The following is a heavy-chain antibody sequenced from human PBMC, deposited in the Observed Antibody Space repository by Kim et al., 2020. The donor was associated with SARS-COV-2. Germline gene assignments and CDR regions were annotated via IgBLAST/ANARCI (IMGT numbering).Heavy chain of an antibody. CDR3: ARGDEGDAFDI. V-gene: IGHV4-34*01. Sequence: SETLSLTCAVYGGSFSGYYWSWIRQPPGKGLEWIGEINHSGSTSYNPSLKSRVTISVDTSKNQFSLKLSSVTAADTAVYYCARGDEGDAFDIWGQGTMVTVSS. CDR2: INHSGST. CDR1: GGSFSGYY. J-gene: IGHJ3*02.